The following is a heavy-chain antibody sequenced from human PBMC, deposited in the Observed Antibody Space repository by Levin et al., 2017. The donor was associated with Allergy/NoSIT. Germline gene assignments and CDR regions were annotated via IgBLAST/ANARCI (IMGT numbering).Heavy chain of an antibody. CDR1: GFSLTTSAMC. Sequence: TLSLTLTCTFSGFSLTTSAMCVSWIRQPPGKALEWLARIDWDDDKYYSTSLKTRLSISKDTSKNQVVLTMTNMDPVDTATYYCARSSPGGFSYGHHFDYWGQGTLVAVSS. J-gene: IGHJ4*02. CDR2: IDWDDDK. V-gene: IGHV2-70*11. D-gene: IGHD5-18*01. CDR3: ARSSPGGFSYGHHFDY.